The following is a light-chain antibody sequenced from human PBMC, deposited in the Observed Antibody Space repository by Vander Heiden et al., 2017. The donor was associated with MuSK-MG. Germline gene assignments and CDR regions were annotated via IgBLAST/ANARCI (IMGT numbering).Light chain of an antibody. CDR2: MAS. CDR1: ETVWSW. CDR3: LQDRKYPII. V-gene: IGKV1-5*03. J-gene: IGKJ5*01. Sequence: DIQMTQSPSTLSASVGDRVTITCRASETVWSWLAWYQQKPGKAPHLLIYMASSLDSGVPSRFSGSGSGTEFTLTISSLQPDDSATYYCLQDRKYPIIFGRGTRLEMK.